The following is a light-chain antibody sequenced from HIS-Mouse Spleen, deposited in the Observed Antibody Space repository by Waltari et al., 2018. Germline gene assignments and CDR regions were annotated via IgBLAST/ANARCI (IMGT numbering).Light chain of an antibody. Sequence: SYVLTQPPSVSVAPGQTARITCGGNNLGSKSVHWYQQKPGQAPVLVVYDDSDRHSGIPERFSGSNSGNTATLTISRVEAGDEADYYCQVWDSSSDHVVFGGGTKLTVL. V-gene: IGLV3-21*02. CDR3: QVWDSSSDHVV. CDR1: NLGSKS. J-gene: IGLJ2*01. CDR2: DDS.